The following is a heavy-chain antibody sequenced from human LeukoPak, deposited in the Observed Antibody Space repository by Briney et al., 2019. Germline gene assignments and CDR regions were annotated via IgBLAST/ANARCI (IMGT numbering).Heavy chain of an antibody. J-gene: IGHJ4*02. Sequence: PSETLSLTCTVSGDSISSSSYYWGWIRQPPGKGLEWIGSIYYSGTTYYNPSLKSRVTISVDTSKNQFSLKLSSVTAADTAVYYCEGGSYYFFDYWGQGTLVTVSS. V-gene: IGHV4-39*07. CDR2: IYYSGTT. CDR1: GDSISSSSYY. CDR3: EGGSYYFFDY. D-gene: IGHD1-26*01.